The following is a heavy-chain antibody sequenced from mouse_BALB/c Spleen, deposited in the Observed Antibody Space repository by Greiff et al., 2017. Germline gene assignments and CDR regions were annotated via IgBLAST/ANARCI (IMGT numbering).Heavy chain of an antibody. V-gene: IGHV5-15*02. Sequence: EVQLQESGGGLVQPGGSRKLSCAASGFTFSDYGMAWVRQAPGKGPEWVAFISNLAYSIYYADTVTGRFTISRENAKNTLYLEMSSLRSEDTAMYYCARHLLLPYYAMDYWGQGTSVTVSS. CDR2: ISNLAYSI. CDR3: ARHLLLPYYAMDY. J-gene: IGHJ4*01. CDR1: GFTFSDYG. D-gene: IGHD1-1*01.